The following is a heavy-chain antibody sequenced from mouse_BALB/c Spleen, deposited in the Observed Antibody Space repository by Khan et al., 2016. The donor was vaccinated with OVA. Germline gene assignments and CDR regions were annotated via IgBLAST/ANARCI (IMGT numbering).Heavy chain of an antibody. CDR2: ISSGGHYT. CDR1: GFTFSTYG. Sequence: EVQLVESGGDLVKPGGSLKLSCAASGFTFSTYGMSWVRQTPDMRLEWVATISSGGHYTYYPDSVKGRFTISRENAKKTLYLQMSSLESEDSVIYYCARLSYYYNSEGFAYWGQGTLVTVSA. V-gene: IGHV5-6*01. D-gene: IGHD1-1*02. CDR3: ARLSYYYNSEGFAY. J-gene: IGHJ3*01.